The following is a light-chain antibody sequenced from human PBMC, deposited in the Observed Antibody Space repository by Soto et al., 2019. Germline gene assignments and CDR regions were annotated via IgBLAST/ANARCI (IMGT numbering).Light chain of an antibody. CDR2: EVS. Sequence: QSALTQPASVSGSPGQSITISCTGTSSDVGSYNYVSWYQQHPGKAPKLMIYEVSNRPSGVSNRFSGSKSGNTASLTISGPQAEAEANSYCSSYTIISPRVFGGGTQLPVL. CDR1: SSDVGSYNY. V-gene: IGLV2-14*01. J-gene: IGLJ7*01. CDR3: SSYTIISPRV.